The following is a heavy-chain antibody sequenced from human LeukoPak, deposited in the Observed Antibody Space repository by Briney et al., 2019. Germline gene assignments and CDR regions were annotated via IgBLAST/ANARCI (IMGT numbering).Heavy chain of an antibody. J-gene: IGHJ6*04. CDR3: ARDDDYGSGSYYHYYYGMDV. D-gene: IGHD3-10*01. CDR2: ISAYNGNI. V-gene: IGHV1-18*04. CDR1: GYTFTSYG. Sequence: ASVKVSCKASGYTFTSYGISWVRQAPGQGLEWMGWISAYNGNINYAQKLQGRVTMTTDTSTSTAYMELRSLRSDDTAVYYCARDDDYGSGSYYHYYYGMDVWGKGTTVTVSS.